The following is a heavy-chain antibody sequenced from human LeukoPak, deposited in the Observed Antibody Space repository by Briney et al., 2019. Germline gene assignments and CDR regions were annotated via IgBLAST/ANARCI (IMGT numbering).Heavy chain of an antibody. CDR2: IYTSGST. D-gene: IGHD6-19*01. CDR1: GRSISSGSDY. J-gene: IGHJ4*02. V-gene: IGHV4-61*09. Sequence: SETLSLTCTVSGRSISSGSDYSSWIRQPAGKGLEWIGHIYTSGSTNYNPTLKSGLTISVDTSKNQFSLKVISVTAADRAVYYCARAGYSSGWYGFDYWGQGTLVTVSS. CDR3: ARAGYSSGWYGFDY.